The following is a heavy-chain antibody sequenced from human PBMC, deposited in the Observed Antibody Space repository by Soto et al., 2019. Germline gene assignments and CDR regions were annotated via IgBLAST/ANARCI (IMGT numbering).Heavy chain of an antibody. CDR2: ISGSGGST. CDR1: GFTFSSYA. V-gene: IGHV3-23*01. J-gene: IGHJ4*02. Sequence: GGSLRLSCAASGFTFSSYAMSWVRQAPGKGLEWASAISGSGGSTYYADSVKGRFTISRDNSKNTLYLQMNSLRAEDTAVYYCAKDSYSGYYDWDHYFGYWGQGTLVTVSS. CDR3: AKDSYSGYYDWDHYFGY. D-gene: IGHD5-12*01.